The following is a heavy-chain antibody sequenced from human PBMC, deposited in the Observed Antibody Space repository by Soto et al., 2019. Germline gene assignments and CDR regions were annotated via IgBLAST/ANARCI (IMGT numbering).Heavy chain of an antibody. CDR1: GFAFSSHP. J-gene: IGHJ3*02. D-gene: IGHD6-6*01. V-gene: IGHV3-23*01. CDR2: ISDSGGLT. Sequence: GGSLRLSCAASGFAFSSHPMSWVRQAPERVLEWVSGISDSGGLTYNADSEKGRFTISRDNSKNTLYLQMNSLRAEDTALYYCARRAFGSSRSFDIWGQGTRVTVSS. CDR3: ARRAFGSSRSFDI.